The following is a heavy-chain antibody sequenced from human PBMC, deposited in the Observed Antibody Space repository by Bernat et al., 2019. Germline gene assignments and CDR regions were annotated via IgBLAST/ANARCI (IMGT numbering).Heavy chain of an antibody. J-gene: IGHJ4*02. D-gene: IGHD4-17*01. CDR2: ISAYNGNT. CDR3: ARDPTAAYGDYSLIYFDY. CDR1: GYTFTSYG. Sequence: QVQLVQSGAEVKKPGASVKVSCKASGYTFTSYGISWVRQAPGQGLEWMGWISAYNGNTNYAQKLQGRVTMTTDTSTSTAYMELRSLRSDDTAVYYCARDPTAAYGDYSLIYFDYWGQGTLVTVSS. V-gene: IGHV1-18*04.